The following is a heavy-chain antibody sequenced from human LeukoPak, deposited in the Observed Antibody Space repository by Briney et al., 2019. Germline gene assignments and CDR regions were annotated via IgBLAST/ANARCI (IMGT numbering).Heavy chain of an antibody. V-gene: IGHV1-69*06. J-gene: IGHJ3*02. CDR1: GGTCSSYA. Sequence: SVKVSCKASGGTCSSYAISWVRQATGQGLEWMGGIIPIFGTANYAQKFQGRVTITADKSTSTAYMELSSLRSEDTAVYYCASRMGVDSSSWYGAFDIWGQGTMVTVSS. D-gene: IGHD6-13*01. CDR3: ASRMGVDSSSWYGAFDI. CDR2: IIPIFGTA.